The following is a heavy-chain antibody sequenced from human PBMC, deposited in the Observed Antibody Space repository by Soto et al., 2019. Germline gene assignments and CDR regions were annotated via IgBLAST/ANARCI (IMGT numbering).Heavy chain of an antibody. CDR1: GFTFDDYS. J-gene: IGHJ4*02. Sequence: EVQLVESGGGLVQPGRSLRLSCVASGFTFDDYSMHWVRQAPGKGLEWVSGISRNSDFLVYADSVKGRLNISRDNVKTSMYLQMNSMRAEDTAFYHCARRYVGGGTFHPFDYWGQGALVTVSS. CDR2: ISRNSDFL. CDR3: ARRYVGGGTFHPFDY. V-gene: IGHV3-9*01. D-gene: IGHD2-15*01.